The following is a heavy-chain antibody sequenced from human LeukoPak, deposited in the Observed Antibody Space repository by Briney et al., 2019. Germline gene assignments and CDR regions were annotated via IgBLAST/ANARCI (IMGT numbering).Heavy chain of an antibody. D-gene: IGHD2-2*01. Sequence: GGSLRLSCAASGFTFSSYSMNWVRQAPGKGLEWVSSISSSSSYIYYADSVKGRFAISRDNAKNSLYLQMDSLRAEDTAVYYCASRGGYCSSTSCQGYYFDYWGQGTLVTVSS. CDR3: ASRGGYCSSTSCQGYYFDY. CDR1: GFTFSSYS. CDR2: ISSSSSYI. V-gene: IGHV3-21*01. J-gene: IGHJ4*02.